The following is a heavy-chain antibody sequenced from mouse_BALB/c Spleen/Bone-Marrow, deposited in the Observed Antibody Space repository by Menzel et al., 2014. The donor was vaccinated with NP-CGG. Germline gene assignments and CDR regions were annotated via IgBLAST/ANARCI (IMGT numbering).Heavy chain of an antibody. CDR2: INPSTGYT. Sequence: VKLVESGAELAKPGASVKMSCKASGYNFISYWMHWVKQRPGQGLDWIGYINPSTGYTEYNQKFKDKATLTADKSSSKAYIQLSSLTSEDSAVYYCARNYDYDGGYYAMDYWGQGTSVTVSS. J-gene: IGHJ4*01. CDR1: GYNFISYW. V-gene: IGHV1-7*01. CDR3: ARNYDYDGGYYAMDY. D-gene: IGHD2-4*01.